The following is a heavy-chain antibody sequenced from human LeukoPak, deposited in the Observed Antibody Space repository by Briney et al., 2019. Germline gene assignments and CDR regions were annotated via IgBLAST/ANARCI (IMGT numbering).Heavy chain of an antibody. Sequence: PGGSLRLSCVASGFSISNYWMTWVRKAPGKGLEWVANIKQDGSEKNYVDSVKGRFSSSRDNTKNSLYLQMNRLRVEDTAVYYCARGYWNFGLWGRGTQVTVSS. J-gene: IGHJ2*01. CDR2: IKQDGSEK. CDR3: ARGYWNFGL. CDR1: GFSISNYW. V-gene: IGHV3-7*01.